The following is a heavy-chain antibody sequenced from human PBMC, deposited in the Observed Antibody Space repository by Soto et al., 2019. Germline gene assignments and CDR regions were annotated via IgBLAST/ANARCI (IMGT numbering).Heavy chain of an antibody. CDR1: GFTFSDYY. J-gene: IGHJ4*02. CDR3: TKGGRSSSYFWHD. V-gene: IGHV3-11*06. D-gene: IGHD6-13*01. Sequence: QVQLVESGGGLGKPGGSLRLACAASGFTFSDYYMTWLRQAPGQGLEWGSQISNRRGDTNYADSVKGRFTISRDNAKNSLYLNMKSLRAEDTAVYYCTKGGRSSSYFWHDWGQGTLVTVSS. CDR2: ISNRRGDT.